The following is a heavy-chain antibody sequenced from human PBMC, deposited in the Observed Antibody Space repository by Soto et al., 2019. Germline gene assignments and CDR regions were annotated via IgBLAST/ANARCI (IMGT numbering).Heavy chain of an antibody. Sequence: ASVKVSCKVSGYTLTELSMHWVRQAPGKGLEWMGGFDPEDGETIYAQKFQGRVTMTEDTSTDTAYMELSSLRSEDTAVYYCATWAAGLAYFDYWGQGTLVTVSS. D-gene: IGHD6-13*01. J-gene: IGHJ4*02. CDR2: FDPEDGET. CDR3: ATWAAGLAYFDY. V-gene: IGHV1-24*01. CDR1: GYTLTELS.